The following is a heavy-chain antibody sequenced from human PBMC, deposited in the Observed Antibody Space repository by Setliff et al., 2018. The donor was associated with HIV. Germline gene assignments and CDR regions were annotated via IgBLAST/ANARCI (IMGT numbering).Heavy chain of an antibody. CDR1: GYTFTGCF. V-gene: IGHV1-46*01. CDR3: AKEYHTAATGTRVANYFDY. J-gene: IGHJ4*02. CDR2: INPSDGSA. D-gene: IGHD6-13*01. Sequence: GASVKVSCKASGYTFTGCFLHWVRQAPGQGVEYMGIINPSDGSADYVEKFQDRVTITRDTSTSTVYMEMSSLRSEDTAIYYCAKEYHTAATGTRVANYFDYWGQGTLVTVSS.